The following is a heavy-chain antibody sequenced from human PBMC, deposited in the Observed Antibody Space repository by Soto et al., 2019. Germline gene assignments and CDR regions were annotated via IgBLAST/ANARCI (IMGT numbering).Heavy chain of an antibody. CDR3: AGSAVAADYFDY. CDR1: GGTFSSYA. Sequence: GASVKVSCKASGGTFSSYAISWVRQAPGQGLEWMGGIIPIFGTANYAQKFQGRVTITADKSTSTAYMELSSLRSEDTAVYYCAGSAVAADYFDYWGQGTLVTVSS. J-gene: IGHJ4*02. CDR2: IIPIFGTA. D-gene: IGHD6-19*01. V-gene: IGHV1-69*06.